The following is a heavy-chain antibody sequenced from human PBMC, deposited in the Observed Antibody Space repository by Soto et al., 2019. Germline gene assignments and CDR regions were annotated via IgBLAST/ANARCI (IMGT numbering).Heavy chain of an antibody. CDR3: ARQQLLPFYYALDV. V-gene: IGHV4-59*01. J-gene: IGHJ6*02. CDR2: IYYRGST. CDR1: GGSISGYY. Sequence: PSETLSLTCNVSGGSISGYYWGWIRQPPGKGLEYIGYIYYRGSTNYNPSLESRVTMSVDTSRNQFSLKVNSVTAADTAVYYSARQQLLPFYYALDVWGQGTTVTVSS. D-gene: IGHD6-13*01.